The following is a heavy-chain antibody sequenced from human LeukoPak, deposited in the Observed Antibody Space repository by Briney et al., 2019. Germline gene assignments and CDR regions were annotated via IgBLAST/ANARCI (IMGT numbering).Heavy chain of an antibody. D-gene: IGHD3-22*01. Sequence: ASVKVSCKTSGYMFNDYHMHWVRQAPGQGLEWMGVINPSGGGTSYAQRFQGRVTMTRDTSTSTVYIDVSSLRSEDTAVYYCARDARHYYDSSGYSENPLDYWGQGTLVTVSS. V-gene: IGHV1-46*02. CDR3: ARDARHYYDSSGYSENPLDY. CDR2: INPSGGGT. CDR1: GYMFNDYH. J-gene: IGHJ4*02.